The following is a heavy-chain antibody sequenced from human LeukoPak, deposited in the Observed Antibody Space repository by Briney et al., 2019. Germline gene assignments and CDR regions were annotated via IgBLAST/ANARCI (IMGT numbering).Heavy chain of an antibody. CDR2: IYWNDDN. J-gene: IGHJ4*02. CDR1: GFSLSTSGMG. CDR3: AHYGDYRFMYYFDY. Sequence: SGPTLVNPTQTLTLTCTFSGFSLSTSGMGVGWVRQPPVKALEWLALIYWNDDNRYSPSLKSRLTIMKDTSKNQVVLIMTNMDPVDTATYYCAHYGDYRFMYYFDYWGQGTPVTVSS. V-gene: IGHV2-5*01. D-gene: IGHD4-17*01.